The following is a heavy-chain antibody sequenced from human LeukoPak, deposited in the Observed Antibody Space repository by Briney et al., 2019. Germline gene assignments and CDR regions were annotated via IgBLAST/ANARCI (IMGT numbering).Heavy chain of an antibody. V-gene: IGHV3-23*01. CDR3: AKGFVVVVSATQSSWFDP. D-gene: IGHD2-15*01. Sequence: GGSLRLSCEASGFTFTTYSMTWVRQAPGKGLEWVSAISGSGGNTYYADSVKGRFTISRDNSKNTLYLQMNSLRAEDTAVYYCAKGFVVVVSATQSSWFDPWGQGTLVTVSS. J-gene: IGHJ5*02. CDR1: GFTFTTYS. CDR2: ISGSGGNT.